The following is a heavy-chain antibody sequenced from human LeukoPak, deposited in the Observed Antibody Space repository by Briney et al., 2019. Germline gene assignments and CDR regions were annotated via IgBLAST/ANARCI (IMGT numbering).Heavy chain of an antibody. V-gene: IGHV4-39*01. Sequence: SETLSLTCTVSGGSISSSSYYWGWIRQPPGKGLEWIGRIYYSGSTYYNPSLKSRVTISVDTSKNQFSLKLSSVTAADTAVYYCARRGYYGSGSYYSGGMDVWGQGTTVTVSS. D-gene: IGHD3-10*01. J-gene: IGHJ6*02. CDR2: IYYSGST. CDR1: GGSISSSSYY. CDR3: ARRGYYGSGSYYSGGMDV.